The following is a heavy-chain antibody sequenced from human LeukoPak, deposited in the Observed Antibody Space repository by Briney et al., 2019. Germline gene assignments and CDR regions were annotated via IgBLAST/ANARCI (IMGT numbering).Heavy chain of an antibody. Sequence: TGGSLRLSCAASGFTFSSYWMHWVRQAPGKGLVWVSRINREGSSTYYADSVKGRFTISRDNAKNTVYLQMNSLRAEDTAVYYCAKSGSEEQWLPIDYWGQGTLVTVSS. CDR2: INREGSST. D-gene: IGHD6-19*01. CDR3: AKSGSEEQWLPIDY. J-gene: IGHJ4*02. V-gene: IGHV3-74*01. CDR1: GFTFSSYW.